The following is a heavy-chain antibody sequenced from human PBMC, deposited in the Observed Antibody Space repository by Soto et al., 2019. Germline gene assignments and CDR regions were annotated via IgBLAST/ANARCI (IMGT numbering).Heavy chain of an antibody. D-gene: IGHD4-17*01. J-gene: IGHJ4*02. V-gene: IGHV4-34*01. CDR1: GGSFSGYY. CDR3: ARGAGGDYTLDY. CDR2: INHSGST. Sequence: PSETLSLTCAVYGGSFSGYYWSWIRQPPGKGLEWVGEINHSGSTNYNPSLKSRVTISVDTSKNQFSLKLSSVTAADTAVYYCARGAGGDYTLDYWGQGTLVTVSS.